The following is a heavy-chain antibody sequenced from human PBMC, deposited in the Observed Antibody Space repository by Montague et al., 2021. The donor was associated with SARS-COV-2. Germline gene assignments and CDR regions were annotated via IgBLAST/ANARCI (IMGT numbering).Heavy chain of an antibody. J-gene: IGHJ6*02. CDR2: IHHSGST. D-gene: IGHD3-16*01. CDR1: GGSISSSTYY. Sequence: SETLSLTCTVSGGSISSSTYYWGWIRQPPGKGLEWIGSIHHSGSTYYNPSLETRVTISVDTSKNQFSLKLSSVTAADTAVFYCARHGNTHIWFGFDVWGQGTTVTVSS. CDR3: ARHGNTHIWFGFDV. V-gene: IGHV4-39*01.